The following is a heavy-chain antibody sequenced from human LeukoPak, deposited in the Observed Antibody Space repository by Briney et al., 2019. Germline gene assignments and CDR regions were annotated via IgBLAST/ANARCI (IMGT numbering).Heavy chain of an antibody. CDR1: GGSFSGYY. CDR3: ARVGVYDFWSGYYPNNWFDP. V-gene: IGHV4-34*01. D-gene: IGHD3-3*01. CDR2: INHSGST. Sequence: PSETLSLTCAVYGGSFSGYYWSWIRQPPGKGLEWIGEINHSGSTNYNPSLKSRVTISVDTSKNQFSRKLSSVTAADTAVYYCARVGVYDFWSGYYPNNWFDPWGQGTLVTVSS. J-gene: IGHJ5*02.